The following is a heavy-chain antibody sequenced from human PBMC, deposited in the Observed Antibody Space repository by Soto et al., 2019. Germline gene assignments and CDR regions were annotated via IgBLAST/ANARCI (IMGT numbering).Heavy chain of an antibody. CDR2: IYHSGST. V-gene: IGHV4-30-2*01. CDR1: GGSISSGGYS. CDR3: ARGPTFGR. D-gene: IGHD3-3*01. J-gene: IGHJ4*02. Sequence: QLQLKESGSGLVKPSQTLSLTCAVSGGSISSGGYSWSWIRQPPGKGLEWIGYIYHSGSTYYNPSLKSRVTISVDRSKNQFSLKLSSVTAADTAVYYCARGPTFGRWGQGTLVTVSS.